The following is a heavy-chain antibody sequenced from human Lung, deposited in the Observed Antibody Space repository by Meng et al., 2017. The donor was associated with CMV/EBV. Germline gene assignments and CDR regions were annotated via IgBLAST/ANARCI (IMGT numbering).Heavy chain of an antibody. D-gene: IGHD7-27*01. V-gene: IGHV1-69*05. CDR3: ASSLSGDLGEAYYYYALDV. CDR2: IIPIFGTA. CDR1: GGTFSSYA. Sequence: SVKVSCKASGGTFSSYAISWVRQAPGQGLEWMGGIIPIFGTANYAQKFQGRVTITTDESTSTAYMELSSLRSADTAVYYCASSLSGDLGEAYYYYALDVWGQGTTVTVSS. J-gene: IGHJ6*02.